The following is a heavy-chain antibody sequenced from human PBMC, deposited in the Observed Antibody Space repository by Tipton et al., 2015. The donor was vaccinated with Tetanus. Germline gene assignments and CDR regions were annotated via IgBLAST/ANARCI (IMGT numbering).Heavy chain of an antibody. CDR3: ARAAGGGGRINGPAGIDY. Sequence: QLVQSGAEVKKPGASVKVSCKASGYTFTGYYMHWVRQAPGQGLEWMGWINPNSGGTNYAQKFQGRVTMTRDTSISTAYMEVSRLGSGDTGIYYCARAAGGGGRINGPAGIDYWGRGTLVSVSS. CDR2: INPNSGGT. J-gene: IGHJ4*02. V-gene: IGHV1-2*02. D-gene: IGHD1-20*01. CDR1: GYTFTGYY.